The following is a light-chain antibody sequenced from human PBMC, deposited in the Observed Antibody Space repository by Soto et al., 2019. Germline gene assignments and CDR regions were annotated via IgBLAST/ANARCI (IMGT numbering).Light chain of an antibody. CDR3: QQYHNSPRT. CDR2: GAS. Sequence: EIVLMQSPGTLSLSPGERATLSCRASQSVSSNYLAWYQQKPGQAPRLLIYGASSRASGIPGRFSGSGSGTDFTLTISRLEPEDFAVYYCQQYHNSPRTFGQGTKV. CDR1: QSVSSNY. J-gene: IGKJ1*01. V-gene: IGKV3-20*01.